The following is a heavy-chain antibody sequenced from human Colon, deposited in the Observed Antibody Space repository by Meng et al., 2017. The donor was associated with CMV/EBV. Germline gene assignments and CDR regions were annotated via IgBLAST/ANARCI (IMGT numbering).Heavy chain of an antibody. D-gene: IGHD2-2*01. CDR2: ISGSGGVT. CDR1: GFNFQNYA. J-gene: IGHJ4*02. Sequence: GESLKISWEVSGFNFQNYAVTWGRQAPGKGLGWGSVISGSGGVTYYADSVKGRFNISKDNTKNTVYLQMNSLRADDTAVYYCTKVSIIAVPGAYFDFWGQGTLVTVSS. V-gene: IGHV3-23*01. CDR3: TKVSIIAVPGAYFDF.